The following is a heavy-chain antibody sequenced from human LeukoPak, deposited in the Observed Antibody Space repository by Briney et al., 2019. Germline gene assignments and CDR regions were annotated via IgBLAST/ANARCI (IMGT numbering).Heavy chain of an antibody. J-gene: IGHJ4*02. CDR1: GGSISSSKW. CDR2: IYHIGST. D-gene: IGHD3-22*01. Sequence: SETLSLTCAVSGGSISSSKWGSWVRQPPGKGLEWIGEIYHIGSTNYNPSLKSRVTISVDKSKNQVSLKLSSVTAADTAVYYCAREARSGYYDSSGTYVYWGQGTLVTVSS. V-gene: IGHV4-4*02. CDR3: AREARSGYYDSSGTYVY.